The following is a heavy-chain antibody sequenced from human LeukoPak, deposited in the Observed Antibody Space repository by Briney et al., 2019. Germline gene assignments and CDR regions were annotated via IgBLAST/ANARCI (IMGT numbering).Heavy chain of an antibody. V-gene: IGHV1-18*01. CDR1: GFSSTSYY. D-gene: IGHD3-3*01. CDR3: ARSDYDFWSGYYYPRFDY. Sequence: AASVKVSCKASGFSSTSYYVNWVRQAPGQGLEWMGRISAYTGGTNSAQKFQDRLTMTTDASTSTAYMELSSLRSEDTAVYYCARSDYDFWSGYYYPRFDYWGQGTLVTVSS. CDR2: ISAYTGGT. J-gene: IGHJ4*02.